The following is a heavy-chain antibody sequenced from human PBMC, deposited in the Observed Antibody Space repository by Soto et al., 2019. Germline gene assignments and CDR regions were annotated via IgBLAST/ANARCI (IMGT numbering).Heavy chain of an antibody. J-gene: IGHJ5*02. D-gene: IGHD2-2*01. CDR2: IYYSGIT. V-gene: IGHV4-31*03. CDR3: ARESGVVVVPAAMGGWFDP. CDR1: GGSISSGGYY. Sequence: QVQLQESGPGLVKPSQTLSLTCTVSGGSISSGGYYWSWIRQHPGKGLEWIGYIYYSGITYYNPSLKSRVTISVDTSKNQFSLKLSSVTAADTAVYYCARESGVVVVPAAMGGWFDPWGQGTLVTVSS.